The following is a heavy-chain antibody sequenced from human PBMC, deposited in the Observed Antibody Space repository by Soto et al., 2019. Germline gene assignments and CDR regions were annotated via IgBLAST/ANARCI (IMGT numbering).Heavy chain of an antibody. CDR2: TYYRSKWYN. Sequence: SQTLSPPRAISGDSVSSNSAAWNWIRQSPSRGLSWLGRTYYRSKWYNDYAVSVKIRITINTDKSKNHFSLQLNSVTPEDTAVYDCARVIGNGAAFDIWGQGTRV. CDR3: ARVIGNGAAFDI. CDR1: GDSVSSNSAA. J-gene: IGHJ3*02. D-gene: IGHD1-1*01. V-gene: IGHV6-1*01.